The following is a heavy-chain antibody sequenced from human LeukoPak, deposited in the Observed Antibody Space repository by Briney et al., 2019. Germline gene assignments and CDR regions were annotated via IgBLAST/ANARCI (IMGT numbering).Heavy chain of an antibody. D-gene: IGHD6-6*01. CDR3: ASFPKNMYSSSSGGGY. CDR1: GYSFTNYW. CDR2: IYPGDSDT. V-gene: IGHV5-51*01. Sequence: GESLKISCKGSGYSFTNYWIGWVRQMPGKGLEWMGIIYPGDSDTRYSPSFQGQVTISADKSISTAYLQWSSLKASDTAMYYCASFPKNMYSSSSGGGYWGQGTLVTVSS. J-gene: IGHJ4*02.